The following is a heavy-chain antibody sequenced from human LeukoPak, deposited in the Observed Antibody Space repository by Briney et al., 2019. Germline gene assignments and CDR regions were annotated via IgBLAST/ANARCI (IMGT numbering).Heavy chain of an antibody. CDR2: INHSGST. CDR1: GGSFSGYY. J-gene: IGHJ4*02. CDR3: ARVGATVTTYYFDY. Sequence: SETLSLTCAVYGGSFSGYYWSWIRQPPGKGLEWIGEINHSGSTNYNPSLKSRVTISVDTSKNQFSLKLSSVTAADTAVYYCARVGATVTTYYFDYWGQGTLVTVSS. V-gene: IGHV4-34*01. D-gene: IGHD4-4*01.